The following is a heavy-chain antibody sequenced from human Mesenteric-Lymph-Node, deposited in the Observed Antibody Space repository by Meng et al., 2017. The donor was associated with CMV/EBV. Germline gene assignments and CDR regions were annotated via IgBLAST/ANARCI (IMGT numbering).Heavy chain of an antibody. V-gene: IGHV3-23*01. Sequence: GESLKISCAASGFNLSTYHMNWVRQAPGKGLEWVSAISGSGGSTYYADSVKGRFTISRDNSKNTLYLQMNSLRAEDTAVYYCAPFIELELQDYYYGMDVWGQGTTVTVSS. D-gene: IGHD1-7*01. CDR3: APFIELELQDYYYGMDV. CDR2: ISGSGGST. J-gene: IGHJ6*02. CDR1: GFNLSTYH.